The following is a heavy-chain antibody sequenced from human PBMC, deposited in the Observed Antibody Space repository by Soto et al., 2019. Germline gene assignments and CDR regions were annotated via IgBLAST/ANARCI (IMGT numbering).Heavy chain of an antibody. D-gene: IGHD3-10*01. J-gene: IGHJ4*02. Sequence: GGSLRLSCAASGFTFDDYAMHWVRQAPGKGLEWVSGISWNSGSIGYADSVKGRFTISRDNAKNSLYLQMNSLRAEDTALYYCAKDNILLWFGEFHYFDYWGQGTLVTVSS. V-gene: IGHV3-9*01. CDR1: GFTFDDYA. CDR3: AKDNILLWFGEFHYFDY. CDR2: ISWNSGSI.